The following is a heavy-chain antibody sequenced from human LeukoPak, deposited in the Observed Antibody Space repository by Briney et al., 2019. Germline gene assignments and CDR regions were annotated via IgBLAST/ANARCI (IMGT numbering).Heavy chain of an antibody. V-gene: IGHV4-30-2*01. CDR2: IYHSGST. CDR3: ARGPIVVVPAALQYYYYGMDV. D-gene: IGHD2-2*01. J-gene: IGHJ6*02. Sequence: PSETLSLTCAVSGGSISSGGSSWSWIRQPPGKGLEWIGYIYHSGSTYYNPSLKSRVTISVDRSKNQFSLKLSSVTAADTAVYYCARGPIVVVPAALQYYYYGMDVWGQGTTVTVSS. CDR1: GGSISSGGSS.